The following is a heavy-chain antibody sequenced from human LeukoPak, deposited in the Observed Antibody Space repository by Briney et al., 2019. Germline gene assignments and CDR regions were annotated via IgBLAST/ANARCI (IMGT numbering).Heavy chain of an antibody. CDR2: ISTFNGDT. Sequence: ASVTVSCKTSGYTFSSYSFSWVRQAPGQGLEWMGWISTFNGDTDYAQKFQGRVTMTTDASTRTAYMELRNLTSDDTAVYFCARAPFPGYYFDSWGQGALVTVSS. CDR1: GYTFSSYS. J-gene: IGHJ4*02. D-gene: IGHD2-2*01. CDR3: ARAPFPGYYFDS. V-gene: IGHV1-18*01.